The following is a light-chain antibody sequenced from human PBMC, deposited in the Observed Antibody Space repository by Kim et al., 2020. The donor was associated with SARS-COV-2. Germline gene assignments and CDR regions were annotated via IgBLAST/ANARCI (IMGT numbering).Light chain of an antibody. Sequence: GQSITTACTGTSSDVGGYNYVSWYQKHPGKAPKLMIYDVSNRHSGVSNRFSGSKSGNTASLSISGVQAEDEADYYCNSYTSSSTLVFGTGTKVTVL. CDR3: NSYTSSSTLV. CDR2: DVS. CDR1: SSDVGGYNY. J-gene: IGLJ1*01. V-gene: IGLV2-14*03.